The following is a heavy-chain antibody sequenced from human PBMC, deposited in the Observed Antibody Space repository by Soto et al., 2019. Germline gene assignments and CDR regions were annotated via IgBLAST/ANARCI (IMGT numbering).Heavy chain of an antibody. Sequence: EVQLVESGGGLVQPGGSLRLSCAASGLIFSDYHMDWVRQAPGKGLEWVGRIRRKANSYTTEYAASVKGRLTISRDDSKSSLYLQMNSLTSEDTAVYYCAMLGGWSGGSSGMDVWGQGTTVTVSS. J-gene: IGHJ6*02. V-gene: IGHV3-72*01. D-gene: IGHD6-19*01. CDR3: AMLGGWSGGSSGMDV. CDR1: GLIFSDYH. CDR2: IRRKANSYTT.